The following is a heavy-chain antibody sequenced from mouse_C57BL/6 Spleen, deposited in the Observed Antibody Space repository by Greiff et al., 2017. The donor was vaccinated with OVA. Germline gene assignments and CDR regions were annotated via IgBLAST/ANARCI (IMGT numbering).Heavy chain of an antibody. J-gene: IGHJ3*01. V-gene: IGHV5-4*01. CDR1: GFTFSSYA. CDR3: ARGGAYDGYYSAWFAY. Sequence: EVQLQQSGGGLVKPGGSLKLSCAASGFTFSSYAMSWVRQTPEKRLEWVATISDGGSYTYYPDNVKGRFTISRDNAKNNLYLQMSHLKSEDTAMYYCARGGAYDGYYSAWFAYWGQGTLVTVSA. CDR2: ISDGGSYT. D-gene: IGHD2-3*01.